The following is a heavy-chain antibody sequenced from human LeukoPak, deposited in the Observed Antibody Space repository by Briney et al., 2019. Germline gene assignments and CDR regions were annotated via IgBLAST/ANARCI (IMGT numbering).Heavy chain of an antibody. CDR3: AREAQLWSYYFDY. CDR1: GGTFSSYA. Sequence: ASVKVSCKASGGTFSSYAISWVRQAPGQGLEWMGGIIPIFGTANYAQKFQGRVTITTDESTSTAYMELSSLRSEDTAVYYCAREAQLWSYYFDYWGQGTLVTVSS. V-gene: IGHV1-69*05. J-gene: IGHJ4*02. D-gene: IGHD5-18*01. CDR2: IIPIFGTA.